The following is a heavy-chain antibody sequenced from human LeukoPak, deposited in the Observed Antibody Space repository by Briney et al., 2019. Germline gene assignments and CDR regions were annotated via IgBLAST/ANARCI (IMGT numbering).Heavy chain of an antibody. CDR2: INWNGGST. CDR3: AKLRLGELSFLDY. D-gene: IGHD3-16*02. Sequence: ETLSLTCAVYGGSFSGYYWSWVRQAPGKGLKWVSGINWNGGSTGYADSVKGRFTISRDNSKNTLYLQMNSLRAEDTAVYYCAKLRLGELSFLDYWGQGTLVTVSS. V-gene: IGHV3-20*04. J-gene: IGHJ4*02. CDR1: GGSFSGYY.